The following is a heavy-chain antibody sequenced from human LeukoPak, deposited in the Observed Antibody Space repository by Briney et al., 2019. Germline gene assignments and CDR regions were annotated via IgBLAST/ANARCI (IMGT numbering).Heavy chain of an antibody. D-gene: IGHD3-3*01. CDR2: ISYDGSNK. CDR3: AKDWGDFWSGYSWYYFDY. Sequence: PGGPLRLSCAASGFTFSSYGMHWVRQAPGKGLEWVAVISYDGSNKYYADSVKGRFTISRDNSKNTLYLQMNSLRAEDTAVYYCAKDWGDFWSGYSWYYFDYWGQGTLVTVSS. V-gene: IGHV3-30*18. J-gene: IGHJ4*02. CDR1: GFTFSSYG.